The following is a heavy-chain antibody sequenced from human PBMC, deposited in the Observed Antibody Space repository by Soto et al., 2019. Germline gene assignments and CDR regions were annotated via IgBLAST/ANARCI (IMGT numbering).Heavy chain of an antibody. V-gene: IGHV1-18*01. J-gene: IGHJ4*02. CDR2: ISAYNGNT. CDR3: ARKLTPGYSGGWPLDY. CDR1: GYTFTSYG. Sequence: GASVKVSCKASGYTFTSYGISWVRRAPGQGLEWMGWISAYNGNTNYAQKLQGRVTMTTDTSTSTAYMELRSLRSDDTAVYYCARKLTPGYSGGWPLDYWGQGTLVTVSS. D-gene: IGHD6-19*01.